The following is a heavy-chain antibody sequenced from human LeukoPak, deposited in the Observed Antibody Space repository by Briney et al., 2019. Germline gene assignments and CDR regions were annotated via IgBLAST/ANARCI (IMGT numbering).Heavy chain of an antibody. CDR3: ARLTTVISSGAFDI. CDR1: GGSISSSNW. CDR2: IYHSGST. D-gene: IGHD4-17*01. J-gene: IGHJ3*02. V-gene: IGHV4-4*02. Sequence: SETLSLTCAVSGGSISSSNWWNWVRQPPGKGLEWIGEIYHSGSTNYNPSLKSRATISVDKAKNQFSLKLSSVTAADTAVYYCARLTTVISSGAFDIWGQGTMVTVSS.